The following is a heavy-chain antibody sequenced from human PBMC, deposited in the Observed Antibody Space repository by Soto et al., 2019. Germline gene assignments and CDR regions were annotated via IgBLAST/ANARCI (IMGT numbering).Heavy chain of an antibody. Sequence: DVQLVESGAGLVQPGGSLRLSCAASGFSFSSYWMSWVRQAPGKGLECVAYIKQDGSEKYYVDSVKGRFTISRDNAKNSLYRQMNGLRADDTAVYYCARLHALDYWGQETLVTVSS. CDR1: GFSFSSYW. V-gene: IGHV3-7*05. CDR2: IKQDGSEK. J-gene: IGHJ4*02. CDR3: ARLHALDY.